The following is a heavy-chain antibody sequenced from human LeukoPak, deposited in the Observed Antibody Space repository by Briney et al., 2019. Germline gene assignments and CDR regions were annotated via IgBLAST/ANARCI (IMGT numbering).Heavy chain of an antibody. D-gene: IGHD2-2*01. V-gene: IGHV3-30*02. CDR1: GFTFSSYG. CDR3: AKDHQDIVVVPASQNYYYYYMDV. CDR2: IRYDGSNK. Sequence: PGGSLRLSCAASGFTFSSYGMHWVRQAPGKGLEWVAFIRYDGSNKYYADSVKGRFTISRDNSKNTLFLQMNNLRAEDTAVYYCAKDHQDIVVVPASQNYYYYYMDVWGKGTTVTVSS. J-gene: IGHJ6*03.